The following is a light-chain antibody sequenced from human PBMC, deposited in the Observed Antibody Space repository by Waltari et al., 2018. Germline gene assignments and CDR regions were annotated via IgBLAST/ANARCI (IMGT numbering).Light chain of an antibody. CDR2: GAS. Sequence: DIQMTQSPSSLSASVGDRVTITCRASQSISSYLNWYQQKPGKAPKLLIYGASSLRGGAPSSCSGSRSGTDFTLAISSLQPEDFASYYCQQTYSSPLTFGPGTKLDIK. V-gene: IGKV1-39*01. CDR3: QQTYSSPLT. J-gene: IGKJ3*01. CDR1: QSISSY.